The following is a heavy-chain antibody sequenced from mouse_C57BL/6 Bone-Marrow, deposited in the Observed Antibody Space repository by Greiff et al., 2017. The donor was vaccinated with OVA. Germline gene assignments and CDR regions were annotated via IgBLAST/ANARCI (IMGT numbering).Heavy chain of an antibody. D-gene: IGHD2-5*01. V-gene: IGHV1-15*01. CDR2: IDPETGGT. J-gene: IGHJ4*01. Sequence: QVQLKESGAELVRPGASVTLSCKASGYTFTDYEMHWVKQTPVHGLEWIGAIDPETGGTDYNQKFTGKAILTADKSYSTAYMELRSLTSEDSAVYYCTRGYSNYYAMDYWGQGTSVTVSS. CDR1: GYTFTDYE. CDR3: TRGYSNYYAMDY.